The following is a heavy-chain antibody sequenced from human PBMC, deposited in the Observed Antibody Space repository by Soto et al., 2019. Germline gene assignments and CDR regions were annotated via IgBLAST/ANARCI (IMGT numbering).Heavy chain of an antibody. J-gene: IGHJ5*02. CDR2: IYVTGAV. D-gene: IGHD2-21*01. V-gene: IGHV4-31*03. CDR1: CAALNSGNYY. Sequence: SETLSLTCSVSCAALNSGNYYWSWIRQVPGKGLEWIGHIYVTGAVDYNPSLRDRITISQDTSERQFSLNLRLVTAADTAVYYCARLRIATNNYKWFDPWGQGTLVTVSS. CDR3: ARLRIATNNYKWFDP.